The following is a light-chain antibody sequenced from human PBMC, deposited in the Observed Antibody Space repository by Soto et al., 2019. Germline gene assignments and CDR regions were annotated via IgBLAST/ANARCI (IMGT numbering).Light chain of an antibody. J-gene: IGLJ1*01. V-gene: IGLV2-14*03. CDR1: ISDVGSYNY. Sequence: QSVLTQPASVSGSPGQSITISCTGTISDVGSYNYVSWYQQYPGKAPKLMIYDVSTRPSGVSDRFSGSKSGNTASLTISGLRAEDEADYYCGSYTTSSNYVFGTGTMVTVL. CDR2: DVS. CDR3: GSYTTSSNYV.